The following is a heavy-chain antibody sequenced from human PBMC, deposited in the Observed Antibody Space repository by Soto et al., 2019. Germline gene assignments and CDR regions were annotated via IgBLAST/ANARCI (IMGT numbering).Heavy chain of an antibody. V-gene: IGHV2-5*02. D-gene: IGHD3-10*01. CDR1: GFSLSTSGVG. Sequence: GSGPTLVNPTQTLTLTCTFSGFSLSTSGVGVGWIRQPPGKALECLALIYWDDDKRYSPSLKSRLTITKDTSKNQAVLTMTNMDPVDTATYYCAHIPNYYQYNWFDPWGQGTLVTVSS. CDR3: AHIPNYYQYNWFDP. J-gene: IGHJ5*02. CDR2: IYWDDDK.